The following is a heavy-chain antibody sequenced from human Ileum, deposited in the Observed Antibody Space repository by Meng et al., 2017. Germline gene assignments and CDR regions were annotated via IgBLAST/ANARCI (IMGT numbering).Heavy chain of an antibody. D-gene: IGHD6-6*01. CDR3: ARGGVAARLGT. CDR2: ISHSGST. V-gene: IGHV4-34*01. CDR1: GGAFSGYY. J-gene: IGHJ4*02. Sequence: GQLHSWGEGLWKPSETLSPTGAANGGAFSGYYWSWIRQPPGKGLEWIGEISHSGSTHYNPSLKSRLTISVDTSNNQFSLKLNSVTAADTAVYYCARGGVAARLGTWGQGALVTVSS.